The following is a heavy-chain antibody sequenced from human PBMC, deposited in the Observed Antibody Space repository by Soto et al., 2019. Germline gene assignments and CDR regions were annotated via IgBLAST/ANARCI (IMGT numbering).Heavy chain of an antibody. Sequence: QVQLVQSGAEVKKPGASVKVSCKASGYTFTSYGISWVRQAPGQGLDWMGWISAYNGNTKYAQDLHGRVTMTTDTSTSTAYMALRSLRSDDTAVYYCARFSGGSYNTYYYYYGMDVWGQGTTVTVSS. V-gene: IGHV1-18*04. CDR2: ISAYNGNT. J-gene: IGHJ6*02. D-gene: IGHD2-15*01. CDR1: GYTFTSYG. CDR3: ARFSGGSYNTYYYYYGMDV.